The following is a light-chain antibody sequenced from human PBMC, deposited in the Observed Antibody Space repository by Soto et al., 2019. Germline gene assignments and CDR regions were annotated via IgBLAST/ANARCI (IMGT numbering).Light chain of an antibody. CDR2: GAS. CDR1: QSVSST. Sequence: EIVMTQSPATLSVSPSESTTLSCRARQSVSSTFASYQQKPGQAPRLLIYGASTRATGIPARFSGSGSGTEFTLTISSLQSEDFAVYYCQQYNKWPPTFGQGTRLEIK. J-gene: IGKJ5*01. V-gene: IGKV3-15*01. CDR3: QQYNKWPPT.